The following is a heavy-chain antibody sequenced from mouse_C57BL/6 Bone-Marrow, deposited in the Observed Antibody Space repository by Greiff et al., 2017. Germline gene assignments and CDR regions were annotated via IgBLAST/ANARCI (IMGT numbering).Heavy chain of an antibody. D-gene: IGHD1-1*01. CDR1: GYTFTDYY. CDR3: ARAGSSPLYAMDY. V-gene: IGHV1-26*01. Sequence: VQLQQSGPELVKPGASVKISCKASGYTFTDYYMNWVKQSHGKSLEWIGDINPNNGGTSYNQKFKGKATLPVDKSSSTAYMELRSLTSEDSAVYYCARAGSSPLYAMDYWGQGTSVTVSS. J-gene: IGHJ4*01. CDR2: INPNNGGT.